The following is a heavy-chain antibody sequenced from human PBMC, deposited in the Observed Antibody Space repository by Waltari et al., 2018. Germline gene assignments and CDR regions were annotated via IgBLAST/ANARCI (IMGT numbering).Heavy chain of an antibody. Sequence: QVQLQESGLGLVEPSQTLSLTCTVFGGSISSGDYYWGWIRQPPGKGLEWIGFIYHSGNTHYNPSLKSRITMSVDTSKNQFSLNLNSVNAADTAVYYCARGTHGFDPWGQGTLVTVSS. CDR1: GGSISSGDYY. J-gene: IGHJ5*02. CDR2: IYHSGNT. V-gene: IGHV4-30-4*08. CDR3: ARGTHGFDP.